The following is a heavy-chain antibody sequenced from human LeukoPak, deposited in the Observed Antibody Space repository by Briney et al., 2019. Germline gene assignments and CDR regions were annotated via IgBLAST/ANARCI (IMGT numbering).Heavy chain of an antibody. V-gene: IGHV3-74*01. CDR3: ARERPRKYSSGPVPVDY. D-gene: IGHD6-19*01. CDR1: GFTFSSYW. CDR2: INSDGSST. Sequence: SGGSLRLSCAASGFTFSSYWMHWVRQAPGKGLVWVSRINSDGSSTSYADSVKGRFTISRDNAKNTLYLQMNSLRAEDTAVYYCARERPRKYSSGPVPVDYWGQGTLVIVSS. J-gene: IGHJ4*02.